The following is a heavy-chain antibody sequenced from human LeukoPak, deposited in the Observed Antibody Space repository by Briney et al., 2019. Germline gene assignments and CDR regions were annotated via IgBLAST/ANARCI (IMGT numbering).Heavy chain of an antibody. D-gene: IGHD2-15*01. CDR3: AKDWHCSGGSCYALTDAFDI. CDR1: GFTFSSYA. V-gene: IGHV3-23*01. Sequence: PGGSLRLSCAASGFTFSSYAMSWVRQAPGKGLEWVSAISGSGGSTYYADSVKGRFTISRDNSKNTLYLQMNSLRAEDTAVYYCAKDWHCSGGSCYALTDAFDIWGQGTMVTVSS. CDR2: ISGSGGST. J-gene: IGHJ3*02.